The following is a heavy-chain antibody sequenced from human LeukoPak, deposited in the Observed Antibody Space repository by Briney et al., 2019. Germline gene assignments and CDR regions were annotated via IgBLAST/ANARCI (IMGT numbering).Heavy chain of an antibody. CDR3: ARAIFGVVNFLNL. J-gene: IGHJ4*02. V-gene: IGHV4-4*02. Sequence: PGGSLRLSCVASGFTFKSYFMSWVRQPPGKGLEWIGEIYHSGSTNYNPSLKSRVTISVDKSKNQFSLKLSSVTAADTAVYYCARAIFGVVNFLNLWGQGTLVTVSS. CDR1: GFTFKSYF. D-gene: IGHD3-3*01. CDR2: IYHSGST.